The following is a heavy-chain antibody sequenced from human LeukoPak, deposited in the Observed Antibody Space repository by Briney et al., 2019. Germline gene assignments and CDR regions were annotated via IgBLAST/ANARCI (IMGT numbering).Heavy chain of an antibody. V-gene: IGHV4-39*01. CDR2: IYYSGTT. CDR1: GGSINSNSHH. J-gene: IGHJ4*02. Sequence: NTSETLSLTCSVSGGSINSNSHHWDWIRQAPGKGLEWIGNIYYSGTTYYNPSLKSRVTISVDTSKNQFSLKLSSVTAADTAVYYCARRGDILTDYAFDYWGQGTLVTVSS. D-gene: IGHD3-9*01. CDR3: ARRGDILTDYAFDY.